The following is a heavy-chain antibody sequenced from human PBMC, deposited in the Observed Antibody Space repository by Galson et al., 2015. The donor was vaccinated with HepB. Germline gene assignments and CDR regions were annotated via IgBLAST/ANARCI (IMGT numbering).Heavy chain of an antibody. D-gene: IGHD1-26*01. CDR1: GFTFSSYS. J-gene: IGHJ6*02. Sequence: SLRLSCAASGFTFSSYSMNWVRQAPGKGLEWVSSISSSSSYIYYADSVKGRFTISRDNAKNSLYLQMNSLRAEDTAVYYCARGPQVVGANEGNYYYYGMDVWGQGTTVTVSS. V-gene: IGHV3-21*01. CDR2: ISSSSSYI. CDR3: ARGPQVVGANEGNYYYYGMDV.